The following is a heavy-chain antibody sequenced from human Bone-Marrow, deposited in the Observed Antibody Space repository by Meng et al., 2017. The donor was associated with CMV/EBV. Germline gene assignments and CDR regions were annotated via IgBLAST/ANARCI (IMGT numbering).Heavy chain of an antibody. Sequence: GGSLRLSCAASGFTFSSYWMSWVRQAPGKGLEWVSSISSSSSYIYYADSVKGRFTISRDNAKNSLYLQMNSLRAEDTAVYYCASLGRILGFDYWGQGTLVTVSS. V-gene: IGHV3-21*01. CDR3: ASLGRILGFDY. CDR1: GFTFSSYW. CDR2: ISSSSSYI. D-gene: IGHD2-15*01. J-gene: IGHJ4*02.